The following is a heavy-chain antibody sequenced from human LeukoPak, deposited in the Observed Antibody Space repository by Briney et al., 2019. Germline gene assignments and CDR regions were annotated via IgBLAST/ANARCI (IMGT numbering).Heavy chain of an antibody. V-gene: IGHV1-2*02. J-gene: IGHJ6*03. Sequence: ASVKVSCKASGFTLTGYYMHWVRQDPRQGLQWMGWIKPNSGDTDYAQKFQGRVTMTRDTSISTVYMELSSLRSDDTAVYYCARADSVPARDYHYWYMDVWGKGTTVTLSS. CDR3: ARADSVPARDYHYWYMDV. CDR2: IKPNSGDT. D-gene: IGHD2-2*01. CDR1: GFTLTGYY.